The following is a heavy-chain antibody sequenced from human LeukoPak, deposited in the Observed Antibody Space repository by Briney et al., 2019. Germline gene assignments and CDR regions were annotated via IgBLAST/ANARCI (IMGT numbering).Heavy chain of an antibody. V-gene: IGHV1-24*01. D-gene: IGHD2-2*01. CDR3: ATDILTLSPIQTRGWFDP. Sequence: ASVKVSCKVSGYTLTELSMHWVRQAPGKGLEWMGGFGPEDGETIYAQKFQGRVTMTEDTSTDTAYMELSSLRSEDTAVYYCATDILTLSPIQTRGWFDPWGQGTLVTVSS. J-gene: IGHJ5*02. CDR2: FGPEDGET. CDR1: GYTLTELS.